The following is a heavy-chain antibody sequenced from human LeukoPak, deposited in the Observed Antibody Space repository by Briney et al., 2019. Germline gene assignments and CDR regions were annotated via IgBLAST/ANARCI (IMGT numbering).Heavy chain of an antibody. CDR2: INHSGST. J-gene: IGHJ6*02. CDR3: ARHYDSSSYYYYYGMDV. CDR1: GGSFSGYH. Sequence: SETLSLTCAVYGGSFSGYHWSWIRQPPGKGLEWIGEINHSGSTTYNPSLKGRVTISVDTSKNQFSLKLSSVTAADTAVYYCARHYDSSSYYYYYGMDVWGQGTTVTVSS. V-gene: IGHV4-34*01. D-gene: IGHD3-22*01.